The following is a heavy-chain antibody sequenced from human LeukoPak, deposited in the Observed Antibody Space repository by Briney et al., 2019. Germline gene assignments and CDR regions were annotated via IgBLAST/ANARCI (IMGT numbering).Heavy chain of an antibody. D-gene: IGHD4-11*01. CDR3: ARDLYRDSLPVSWFDP. CDR2: ISDYNGNT. J-gene: IGHJ5*02. Sequence: VASVKVSCKASGYTFTRYGISWVRQAPGQGLEWMGWISDYNGNTNYAQKLQGRVTMTTDTSTSTAYMELRSLRSDDTAVYYCARDLYRDSLPVSWFDPWGQGTLVTVSS. CDR1: GYTFTRYG. V-gene: IGHV1-18*01.